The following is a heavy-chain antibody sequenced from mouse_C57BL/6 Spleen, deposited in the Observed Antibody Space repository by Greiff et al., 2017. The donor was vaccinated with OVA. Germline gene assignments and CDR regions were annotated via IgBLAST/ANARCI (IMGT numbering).Heavy chain of an antibody. CDR3: ARESLYYYGSSYGYFDV. V-gene: IGHV1-61*01. D-gene: IGHD1-1*01. CDR1: GYTFTSYW. Sequence: QVQLQQPGAELVRPGSSVKLSCKASGYTFTSYWMDWVKQRPGQGLEWIGNIYPSDSETHYNQKFKDKATLTVDKSSSTAYMQLSSLTFEDSAVYYCARESLYYYGSSYGYFDVWGTGTTVTVSS. CDR2: IYPSDSET. J-gene: IGHJ1*03.